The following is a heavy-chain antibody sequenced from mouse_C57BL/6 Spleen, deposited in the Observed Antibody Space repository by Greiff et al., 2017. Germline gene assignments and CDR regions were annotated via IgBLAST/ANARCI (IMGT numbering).Heavy chain of an antibody. V-gene: IGHV1-59*01. J-gene: IGHJ4*01. CDR1: GYTFTSYW. Sequence: VQLQQPGAELVRPGTSVKLSCKASGYTFTSYWMHWVKQRPGQGLEWIGVIDPSDSYTNYNQKFKGKATLTVDTSSSTAYMQLSSLTSEDSAVYYCARDSAMDYWGQGTSVTVSS. CDR2: IDPSDSYT. CDR3: ARDSAMDY.